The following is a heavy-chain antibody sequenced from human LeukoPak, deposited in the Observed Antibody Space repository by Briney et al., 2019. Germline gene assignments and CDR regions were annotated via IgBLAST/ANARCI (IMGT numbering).Heavy chain of an antibody. Sequence: GGSLRLSCAASGFTFSDYYMSWIRQPPGKRLEYISYISSSSSTINYADSVKGRFTISRDNAKNSLYLQMNGLRAEDTAVYYCARVGGWYEVDYWGQGTLVTVSS. D-gene: IGHD6-19*01. CDR1: GFTFSDYY. V-gene: IGHV3-11*04. J-gene: IGHJ4*02. CDR2: ISSSSSTI. CDR3: ARVGGWYEVDY.